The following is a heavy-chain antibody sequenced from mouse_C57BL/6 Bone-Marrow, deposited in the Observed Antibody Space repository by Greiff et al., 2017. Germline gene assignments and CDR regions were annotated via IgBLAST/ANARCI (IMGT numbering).Heavy chain of an antibody. CDR1: GYTFTSYW. Sequence: QVQLQQPGAELVKPGASVKMSCKASGYTFTSYWITWVKQRPGQGLEWIGDIYPGSGSTNYNEKFKSKATLTVDTSSSTAYMQLSSLTSEDSAVYYCARLKRDYYGSSSYWYVDVWGTGTTVTVSS. CDR2: IYPGSGST. V-gene: IGHV1-55*01. CDR3: ARLKRDYYGSSSYWYVDV. J-gene: IGHJ1*03. D-gene: IGHD1-1*01.